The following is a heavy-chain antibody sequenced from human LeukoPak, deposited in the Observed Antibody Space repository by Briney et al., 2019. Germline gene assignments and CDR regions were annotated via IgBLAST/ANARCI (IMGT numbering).Heavy chain of an antibody. CDR3: AELGITMIGGV. J-gene: IGHJ6*03. Sequence: GGSLRLSCAVSGFIVSSCEMNWVRQAPGKGLQWISFIASDGSIEYADSVKGRFTLSRDNAKNSLYLQMNSLRAEDTAVYYCAELGITMIGGVWGKGTTVTISS. V-gene: IGHV3-48*03. D-gene: IGHD3-10*02. CDR1: GFIVSSCE. CDR2: IASDGSI.